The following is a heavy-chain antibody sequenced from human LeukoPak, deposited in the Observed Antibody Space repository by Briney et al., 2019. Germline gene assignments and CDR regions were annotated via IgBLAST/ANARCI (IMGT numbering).Heavy chain of an antibody. Sequence: PGGSLRLSCAASGFTFSSYAMHWVRQAPGKGLEWVAVISYDGSNKYYADSVKGRFTISRDNAKNSLYLQMNSLRAEDTAVYYCARQPRVAAAPIWGQGTLVTVSS. V-gene: IGHV3-30*14. CDR1: GFTFSSYA. CDR2: ISYDGSNK. D-gene: IGHD6-25*01. CDR3: ARQPRVAAAPI. J-gene: IGHJ4*02.